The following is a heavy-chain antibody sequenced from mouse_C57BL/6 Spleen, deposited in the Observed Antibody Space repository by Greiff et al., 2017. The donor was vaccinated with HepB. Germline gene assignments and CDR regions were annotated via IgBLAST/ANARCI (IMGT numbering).Heavy chain of an antibody. CDR2: IYPRSGNT. V-gene: IGHV1-81*01. CDR1: GYTFTSYG. J-gene: IGHJ3*01. Sequence: VQLQQSGAELARPGASVKLSCKASGYTFTSYGLSWVKQRTGQGLEWIGEIYPRSGNTYYNEKFKGKATLTADKSSSSAYMGLLSLPSDDSAVYFCARDYSNLFAYWGQGTLVTVAA. D-gene: IGHD2-5*01. CDR3: ARDYSNLFAY.